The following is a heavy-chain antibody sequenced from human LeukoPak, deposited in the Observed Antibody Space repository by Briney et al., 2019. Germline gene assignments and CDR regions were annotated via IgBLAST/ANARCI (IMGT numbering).Heavy chain of an antibody. Sequence: GESLKISCKGSGYSFTSYWIGWVRQMPGKGLEWMGIIYPGDSDTRYSPSFQGQVTISADKSISTAYLQWSSLKASDTAMYYCARQSARITMVRGVITGFDPWGQGTLVTVPS. J-gene: IGHJ5*02. V-gene: IGHV5-51*01. CDR1: GYSFTSYW. CDR3: ARQSARITMVRGVITGFDP. D-gene: IGHD3-10*01. CDR2: IYPGDSDT.